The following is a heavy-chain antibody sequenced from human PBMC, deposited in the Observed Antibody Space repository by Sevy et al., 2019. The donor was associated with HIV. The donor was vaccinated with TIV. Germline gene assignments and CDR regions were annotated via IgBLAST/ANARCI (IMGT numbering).Heavy chain of an antibody. CDR2: ISSSSSTI. J-gene: IGHJ3*02. CDR3: ARTYYYDSSGNDAFDI. D-gene: IGHD3-22*01. V-gene: IGHV3-48*02. Sequence: GGSLRLSCAASGFTFSSYSMNWVRQAPGKGLEWVSYISSSSSTIYYADSVKGRFTISRDNAKNSLYLQMNSLRDEDTAVYYCARTYYYDSSGNDAFDIWGQGTMVTVSS. CDR1: GFTFSSYS.